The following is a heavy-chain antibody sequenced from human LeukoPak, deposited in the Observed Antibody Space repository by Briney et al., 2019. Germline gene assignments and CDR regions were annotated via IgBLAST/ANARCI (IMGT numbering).Heavy chain of an antibody. CDR2: IYYSGST. CDR3: ASGGSYYYFDY. Sequence: PGGSLRLSCAASGFTVSSNYMSWVRQAPGKGLEWIGYIYYSGSTNYNPSLKSRVTISVDTSKNQFSLKLSSVTAADTAVYYCASGGSYYYFDYWGQGTLVTVSS. CDR1: GFTVSSNY. V-gene: IGHV4-59*02. D-gene: IGHD1-26*01. J-gene: IGHJ4*02.